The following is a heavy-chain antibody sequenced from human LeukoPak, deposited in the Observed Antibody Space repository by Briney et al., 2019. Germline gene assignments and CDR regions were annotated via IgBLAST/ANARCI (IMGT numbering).Heavy chain of an antibody. CDR3: ALTYCSSTSCYIGAFDI. CDR2: IYTSGST. Sequence: SETLSLTCTVSGGSISSGSYYWSWIRQPAGKGLEWIGRIYTSGSTNYNPSLKSRVTISVDTSKNQFSLKLSSVTAADTAVYYCALTYCSSTSCYIGAFDIWGQGTMVTVSS. V-gene: IGHV4-61*02. J-gene: IGHJ3*02. CDR1: GGSISSGSYY. D-gene: IGHD2-2*02.